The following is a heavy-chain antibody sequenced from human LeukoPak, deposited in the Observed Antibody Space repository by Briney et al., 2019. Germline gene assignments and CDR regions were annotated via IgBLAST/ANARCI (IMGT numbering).Heavy chain of an antibody. CDR3: ARDQGEYSYGA. J-gene: IGHJ5*02. V-gene: IGHV1-69*04. D-gene: IGHD5-18*01. CDR2: IIPILGIA. CDR1: GGTFSSYA. Sequence: SVEVSCRASGGTFSSYAISWVRQAPGQGLEWIGRIIPILGIANYAQKFQGRVTITADKSTSTAYMELSSLRSEDTAVYYCARDQGEYSYGAWGQGTLVTVSS.